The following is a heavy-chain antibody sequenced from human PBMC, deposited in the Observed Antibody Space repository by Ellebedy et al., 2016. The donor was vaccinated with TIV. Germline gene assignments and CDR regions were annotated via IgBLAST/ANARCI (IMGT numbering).Heavy chain of an antibody. CDR2: ISSSNHYI. D-gene: IGHD6-13*01. V-gene: IGHV3-21*01. CDR1: GFTFSSYN. CDR3: ARELAAAGFFDY. J-gene: IGHJ4*02. Sequence: PGGSLRLSCAASGFTFSSYNMNWVRQAPGTGLEWVSSISSSNHYIYYADSVKGRFTISRDNAKNSLYLQMNSLRAEDTAVFYCARELAAAGFFDYWGQGTLVTVSS.